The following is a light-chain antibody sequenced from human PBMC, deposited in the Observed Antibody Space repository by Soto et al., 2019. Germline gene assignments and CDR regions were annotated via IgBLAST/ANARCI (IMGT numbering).Light chain of an antibody. Sequence: QSVLTQPASVSGSPGQSITISCSGTSSDIGSYDHVAWYQQFPGKSPKFIIYAVSDRPSGVSDRFSGSKSGISASLTISGLQTEDEADYYCISYTDRQSYLFGTGTKVTVL. J-gene: IGLJ1*01. CDR3: ISYTDRQSYL. V-gene: IGLV2-14*03. CDR2: AVS. CDR1: SSDIGSYDH.